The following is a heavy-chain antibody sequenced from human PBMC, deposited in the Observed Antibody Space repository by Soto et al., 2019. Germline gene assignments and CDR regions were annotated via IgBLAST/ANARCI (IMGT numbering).Heavy chain of an antibody. J-gene: IGHJ6*02. Sequence: GASVKVSCKASGYTFTGYYMHWVRQAPGQGLEWMGWINPNSGGTNYAQKFQGWVTMTRDTSISTAYMELSRLRSDDTAVYCCAREFRDYYYYGMDVWGQGTTVTVSS. CDR3: AREFRDYYYYGMDV. CDR2: INPNSGGT. V-gene: IGHV1-2*04. CDR1: GYTFTGYY.